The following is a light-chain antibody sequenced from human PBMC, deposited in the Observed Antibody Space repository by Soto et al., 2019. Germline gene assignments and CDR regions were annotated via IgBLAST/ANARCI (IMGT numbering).Light chain of an antibody. CDR2: DAY. J-gene: IGKJ4*01. CDR1: QSIRSW. Sequence: DIQMTQSTSILSASVGDRVTITCRASQSIRSWLAWYQQKPGKAPKLLIYDAYSLESGVPSRFSGRRSGTEFPLTIAGLQPEDFATNFCQQYESYSPLTFGGGTKVDI. V-gene: IGKV1-5*01. CDR3: QQYESYSPLT.